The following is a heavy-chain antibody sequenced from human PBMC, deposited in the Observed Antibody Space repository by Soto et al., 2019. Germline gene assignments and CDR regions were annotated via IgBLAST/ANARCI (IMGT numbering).Heavy chain of an antibody. Sequence: SETLSLTCAVYGGSFSGYYWSWIRQPPGKGLEWIGEINHSGSTNYNPSLKSRDTISVDTSKNQFSLKLSSVTAADTAVYYCARGWGYARYYYGMDVWGQGTTVTVSS. V-gene: IGHV4-34*01. J-gene: IGHJ6*02. CDR1: GGSFSGYY. CDR2: INHSGST. D-gene: IGHD5-12*01. CDR3: ARGWGYARYYYGMDV.